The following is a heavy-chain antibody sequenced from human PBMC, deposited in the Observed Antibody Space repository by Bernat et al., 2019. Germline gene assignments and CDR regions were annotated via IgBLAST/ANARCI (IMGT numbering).Heavy chain of an antibody. CDR1: GGSFSSSSYY. CDR3: ARGLGGVIVMPFDY. CDR2: IYYSGST. Sequence: QLQLQESGPGLVKPSETLSLTCTVSGGSFSSSSYYWGWIRQPPGKGLEWIGSIYYSGSTYYNPSLKSRVTISVDTSKNQFSLKLSSVTAADTAVYYCARGLGGVIVMPFDYWGQGTLVTVSS. D-gene: IGHD3-16*02. V-gene: IGHV4-39*01. J-gene: IGHJ4*02.